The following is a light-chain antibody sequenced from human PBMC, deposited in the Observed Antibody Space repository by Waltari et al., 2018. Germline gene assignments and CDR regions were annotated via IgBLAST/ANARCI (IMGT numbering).Light chain of an antibody. V-gene: IGLV2-8*01. Sequence: QSALTQPPSASGSPGQSVTISCTGTSSDVGGYDLVSWYQQHPVKAPKLMISEVTKRPSGVPDRVAGSKSGNTASLTVSGLQAEDEADYYCSSYAGSKNLVFGGGTKLTVL. CDR1: SSDVGGYDL. CDR3: SSYAGSKNLV. J-gene: IGLJ2*01. CDR2: EVT.